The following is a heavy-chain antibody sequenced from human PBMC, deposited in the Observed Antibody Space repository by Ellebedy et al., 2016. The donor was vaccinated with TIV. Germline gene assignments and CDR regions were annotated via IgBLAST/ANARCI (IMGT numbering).Heavy chain of an antibody. CDR3: VVTGWRGGTIVPFTY. Sequence: GESLKISCTASGFAFSRYWMHWVRQVPGKGLEWVSGLPASGDSTYYADSVKGRFTISRDNSKNTLYLQMNSLRVEDTAVYYGVVTGWRGGTIVPFTYWGQGSLVTVSS. CDR1: GFAFSRYW. V-gene: IGHV3-23*01. D-gene: IGHD2-21*02. CDR2: LPASGDST. J-gene: IGHJ4*02.